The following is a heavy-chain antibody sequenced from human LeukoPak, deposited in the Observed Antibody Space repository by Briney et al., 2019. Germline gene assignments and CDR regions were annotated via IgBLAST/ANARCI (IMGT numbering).Heavy chain of an antibody. CDR3: ARDLGVSIAAAGAS. CDR1: GGTFSSYA. J-gene: IGHJ5*02. V-gene: IGHV1-69*05. D-gene: IGHD6-13*01. CDR2: IIPIFGTA. Sequence: GASVKVSCKASGGTFSSYAISWVRQAPGQGLEWTGGIIPIFGTANYAQKFQGRVTITTDESTSTAYMALSSLRSEDTAVYYCARDLGVSIAAAGASWGQGTLVTVSA.